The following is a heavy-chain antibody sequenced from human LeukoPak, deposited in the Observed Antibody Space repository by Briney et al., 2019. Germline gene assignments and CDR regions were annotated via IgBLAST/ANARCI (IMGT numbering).Heavy chain of an antibody. CDR1: GYTFTGYY. J-gene: IGHJ6*03. V-gene: IGHV1-2*02. Sequence: ASVKVSCKASGYTFTGYYMHWVRQAPGQGLEWMGWINPNSGGTNYAQKFQGRVTMTRDTSISTAHMELSRLRSGDTAVYYCARAQSYYYYCMDVWGKGTTVTISS. CDR2: INPNSGGT. CDR3: ARAQSYYYYCMDV.